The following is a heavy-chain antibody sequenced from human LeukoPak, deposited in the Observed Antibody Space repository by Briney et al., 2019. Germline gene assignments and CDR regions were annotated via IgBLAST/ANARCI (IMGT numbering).Heavy chain of an antibody. J-gene: IGHJ3*02. V-gene: IGHV4-4*07. Sequence: KPSETLSLTCTVSGGSISSYYWSWIRQPAGKGLEWIGRIYTSGSTNYSPSLKSRVTMSVDTSKNQFSLKLSSVTAADTAVYYCARDLLDTYYYDSSGYSRSHDAFDIWGQGTMVTVSS. CDR2: IYTSGST. CDR1: GGSISSYY. CDR3: ARDLLDTYYYDSSGYSRSHDAFDI. D-gene: IGHD3-22*01.